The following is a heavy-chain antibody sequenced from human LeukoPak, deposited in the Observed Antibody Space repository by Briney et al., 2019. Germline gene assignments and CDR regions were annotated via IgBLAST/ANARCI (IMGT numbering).Heavy chain of an antibody. CDR3: ARDTYGMDV. CDR1: GFTFSSYA. Sequence: PGGSLRLSCAASGFTFSSYAMNWVRQAPGKGLEWVSVIYSGGSTYYADSVKGRFTISRDNSKNTLYLQMNSLRAEDTAVYYCARDTYGMDVWGQGTTVTVSS. V-gene: IGHV3-53*01. J-gene: IGHJ6*02. CDR2: IYSGGST.